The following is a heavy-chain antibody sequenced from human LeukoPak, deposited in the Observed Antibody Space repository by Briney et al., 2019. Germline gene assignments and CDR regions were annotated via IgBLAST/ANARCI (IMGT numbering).Heavy chain of an antibody. D-gene: IGHD1-7*01. V-gene: IGHV3-11*04. J-gene: IGHJ4*02. CDR3: AKDLLMYNWNYYFDY. CDR2: ISSSGSI. Sequence: GGSLRLSCAASGFTFSDNYMSWIRQAPGKGLEWVSYISSSGSIYYADSVKGRFTISRDNAKNSLYLQMNSLRAEDTAVYYCAKDLLMYNWNYYFDYWGQGTLVTVSS. CDR1: GFTFSDNY.